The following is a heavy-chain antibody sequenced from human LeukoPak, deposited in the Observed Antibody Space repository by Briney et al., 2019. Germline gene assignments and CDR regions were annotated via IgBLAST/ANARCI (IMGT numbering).Heavy chain of an antibody. CDR2: IYHSGST. J-gene: IGHJ5*02. Sequence: SETLSLTCTVSGQSITSGDYYWTWTRQPPGKGLEWIGYIYHSGSTYYNSSLKSRVTISVDTSKSQFSLKLSSVTAADTAVYYCARGILGYCSGDSCYENWFDHWGQGTLVTVSS. CDR3: ARGILGYCSGDSCYENWFDH. D-gene: IGHD2-15*01. CDR1: GQSITSGDYY. V-gene: IGHV4-30-4*01.